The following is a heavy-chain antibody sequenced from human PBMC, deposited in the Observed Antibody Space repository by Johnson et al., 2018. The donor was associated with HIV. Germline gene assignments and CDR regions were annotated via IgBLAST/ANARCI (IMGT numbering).Heavy chain of an antibody. CDR3: AKHIVLVVYAIGAAFDI. J-gene: IGHJ3*02. D-gene: IGHD2-8*02. CDR1: GFTFSSYA. CDR2: ISGSGGST. Sequence: VQLVESGGGLVQPGGSLRLSCAASGFTFSSYAMSWVRQAPGKGLEWVSAISGSGGSTYYADSVKGRFTISRDNSKNTLYLQRNSLRAEDTAVYYCAKHIVLVVYAIGAAFDIWGQGTMVTVSS. V-gene: IGHV3-23*04.